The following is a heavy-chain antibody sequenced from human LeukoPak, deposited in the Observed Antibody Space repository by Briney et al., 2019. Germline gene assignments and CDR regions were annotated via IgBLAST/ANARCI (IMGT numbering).Heavy chain of an antibody. Sequence: ASVKVSCKASGYTFTGYYMHWVRQAPGQGLEWMGWINPNSGGTNYAQKFQGRVTMTRDTSISTAYMELSRLRSDDTAVYYCARGYSGSYYEADAFDIWGQGTMVTVSS. CDR2: INPNSGGT. CDR1: GYTFTGYY. V-gene: IGHV1-2*02. J-gene: IGHJ3*02. D-gene: IGHD1-26*01. CDR3: ARGYSGSYYEADAFDI.